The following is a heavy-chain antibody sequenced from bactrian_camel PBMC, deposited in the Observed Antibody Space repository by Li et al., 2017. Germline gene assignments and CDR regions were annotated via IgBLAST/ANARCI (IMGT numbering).Heavy chain of an antibody. V-gene: IGHV3S53*01. D-gene: IGHD3*01. CDR2: LDNDGLP. Sequence: HVQLVESGGGSVQAGGSLTLSCVASGYNRRNFCMGWFRGNNREGLAGLDNDGLPIYANSVKGRFTISFDNAKNTLYPQMNSLKPEDTAMHYCAADRTCASLKSGTIDSRSQGTQVTVS. CDR1: GYNRRNFC. J-gene: IGHJ4*01.